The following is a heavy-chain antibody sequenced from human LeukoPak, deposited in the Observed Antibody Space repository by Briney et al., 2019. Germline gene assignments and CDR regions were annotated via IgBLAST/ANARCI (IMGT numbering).Heavy chain of an antibody. CDR3: ARGRDGYNRHAFDI. V-gene: IGHV4-38-2*01. J-gene: IGHJ3*02. CDR2: TYHSGST. Sequence: AQSGSVTDAGSGCSISRGYYCFWIREPPGKDRVGIGSTYHSGSTYYNPSLKSRVTISVDTSKNQFSLKLSSVTAADTAVYYCARGRDGYNRHAFDIWGQGTMVTVSS. CDR1: GCSISRGYY. D-gene: IGHD5-24*01.